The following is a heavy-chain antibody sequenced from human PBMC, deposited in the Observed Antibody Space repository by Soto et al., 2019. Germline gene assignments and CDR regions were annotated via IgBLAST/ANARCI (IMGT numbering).Heavy chain of an antibody. CDR2: IIPIVGTA. J-gene: IGHJ5*02. CDR3: AVMGGSGNNWFDP. CDR1: GGTFSSYA. D-gene: IGHD3-16*01. Sequence: SVKVSCKASGGTFSSYAISWVRQAPGQGLEWMGRIIPIVGTANYAQKFQGRVTMTTDASTSTVYMELSSLRSEETAVYYCAVMGGSGNNWFDPWGQGTLVTVSS. V-gene: IGHV1-69*05.